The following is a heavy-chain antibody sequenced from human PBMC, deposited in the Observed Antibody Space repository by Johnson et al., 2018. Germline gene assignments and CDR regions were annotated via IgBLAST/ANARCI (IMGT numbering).Heavy chain of an antibody. J-gene: IGHJ4*02. CDR1: GFSINSYH. CDR3: ARKDGDY. CDR2: ISTSGST. Sequence: QVQLQESGPGLVKPSETXSLTCTVSGFSINSYHWTWMRPPPGKGLEWIGFISTSGSTNHNPSLKSRVTISVDMSKNQISLKLTSVTATDTAMYYCARKDGDYWGQGTLVTVSS. V-gene: IGHV4-4*09.